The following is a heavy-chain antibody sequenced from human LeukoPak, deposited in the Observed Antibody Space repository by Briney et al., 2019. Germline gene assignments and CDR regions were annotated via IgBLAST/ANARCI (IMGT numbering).Heavy chain of an antibody. CDR2: INAYNGNT. V-gene: IGHV1-18*01. J-gene: IGHJ6*02. D-gene: IGHD2-15*01. Sequence: ASVKVSCKATGYTFTNYGFSWVRQAPGQGLEWMGWINAYNGNTNYAQKLQGRVTMTTDTSTNAAYMELRSLRSDDTAVYYCARRYCSGGSCYFDGYYGMDVWGQGTTVTVSS. CDR1: GYTFTNYG. CDR3: ARRYCSGGSCYFDGYYGMDV.